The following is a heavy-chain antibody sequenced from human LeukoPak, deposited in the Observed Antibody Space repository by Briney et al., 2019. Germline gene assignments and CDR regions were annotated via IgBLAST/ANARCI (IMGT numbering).Heavy chain of an antibody. CDR2: IYISGST. CDR3: ARRGVVLTTWYFDL. Sequence: PGGSLRLSFTASGFTVSSNYMTWVRQSPGKELEWVSVIYISGSTYYADSVKGRFTISRDNSKNTLYLQMNSLRPEHTAVYYCARRGVVLTTWYFDLWGSGTMVTVSS. D-gene: IGHD3-22*01. CDR1: GFTVSSNY. J-gene: IGHJ2*01. V-gene: IGHV3-53*01.